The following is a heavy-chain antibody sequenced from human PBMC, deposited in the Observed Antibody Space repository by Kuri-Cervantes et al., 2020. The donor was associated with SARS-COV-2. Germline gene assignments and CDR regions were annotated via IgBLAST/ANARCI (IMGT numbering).Heavy chain of an antibody. Sequence: GGSLRLSCAASGFTFSSYAMHWVRQAPGKGLEWVGRTRNKANSYTTEYAASVKGRFTISRDDSKNSLYLQMNSLKTEDTAVYYCATTTVVIGSYYYYYGMDVWGQGTTVTVSS. V-gene: IGHV3-72*01. D-gene: IGHD4-23*01. CDR1: GFTFSSYA. J-gene: IGHJ6*02. CDR3: ATTTVVIGSYYYYYGMDV. CDR2: TRNKANSYTT.